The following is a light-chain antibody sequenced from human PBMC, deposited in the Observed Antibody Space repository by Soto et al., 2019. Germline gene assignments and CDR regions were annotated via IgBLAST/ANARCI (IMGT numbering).Light chain of an antibody. CDR3: QQYFSIPMFT. CDR1: RSALFSASNKNY. CDR2: WAS. Sequence: DFVLTQSPDSLDVSQGETATISCKTSRSALFSASNKNYIAWYQRRPGQPLKLLFYWASTRASGVSDRFSGSGSGTDFTLTISSLQPEDAAVYYCQQYFSIPMFTFAQGTKLQI. J-gene: IGKJ2*01. V-gene: IGKV4-1*01.